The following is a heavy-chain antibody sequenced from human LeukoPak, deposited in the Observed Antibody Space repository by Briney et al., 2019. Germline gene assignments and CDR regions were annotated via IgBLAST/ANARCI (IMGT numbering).Heavy chain of an antibody. J-gene: IGHJ4*02. CDR1: GGSISSGSYY. V-gene: IGHV4-61*02. Sequence: SETLSLTCTVSGGSISSGSYYWSWIRQPAGKGLEWIGRIYTSGSTNYNPSLKSRVTISVDTSKNQFSLKLSSVTAADTAVYYCARERIAAAGTLDYWGQGTLSPSPQ. CDR2: IYTSGST. CDR3: ARERIAAAGTLDY. D-gene: IGHD6-13*01.